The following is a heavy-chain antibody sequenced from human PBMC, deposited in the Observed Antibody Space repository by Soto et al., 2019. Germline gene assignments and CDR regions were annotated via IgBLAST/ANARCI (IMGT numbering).Heavy chain of an antibody. J-gene: IGHJ6*01. V-gene: IGHV5-51*06. CDR1: GYSFTSYW. CDR2: IYPGDSDT. CDR3: ARTSAAGKYYYGMEV. Sequence: GESLKISCKGSGYSFTSYWIGWVRQMPGKGLEWKGIIYPGDSDTRYSPSFQGQVTISADKSISTAYLQWSSLKASDTAMYYCARTSAAGKYYYGMEVWLQGSTVTASS. D-gene: IGHD6-13*01.